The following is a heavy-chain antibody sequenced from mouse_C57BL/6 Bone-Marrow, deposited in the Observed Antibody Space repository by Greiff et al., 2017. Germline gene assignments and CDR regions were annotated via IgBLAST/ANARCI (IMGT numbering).Heavy chain of an antibody. J-gene: IGHJ3*01. CDR2: IDPANGNT. V-gene: IGHV14-3*01. Sequence: VQLQQSVAELVRPGASVKLSCTASGFNIQNTYMHWVKQRPEQGLEWIGRIDPANGNTKYAPKFQGKATITADTSSNPAYLPLSSLTSEDTAIEYCARKGADLLWSDGDFAYWGQGTLVTVSA. CDR1: GFNIQNTY. CDR3: ARKGADLLWSDGDFAY. D-gene: IGHD2-1*01.